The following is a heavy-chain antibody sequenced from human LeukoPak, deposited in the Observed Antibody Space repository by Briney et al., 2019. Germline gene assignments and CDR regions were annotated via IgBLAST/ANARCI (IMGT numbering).Heavy chain of an antibody. D-gene: IGHD6-13*01. Sequence: GGSLRLSCAGAEFTFSGYTMNWVRQAPGKGLEWVSYISPDSTEIYYADSVKGRFTISRDNSKNTLYLQMDSLRVEDTAVYYCASEFEQLVLDHWGQGTLVTVSS. CDR2: ISPDSTEI. CDR1: EFTFSGYT. CDR3: ASEFEQLVLDH. J-gene: IGHJ4*02. V-gene: IGHV3-21*05.